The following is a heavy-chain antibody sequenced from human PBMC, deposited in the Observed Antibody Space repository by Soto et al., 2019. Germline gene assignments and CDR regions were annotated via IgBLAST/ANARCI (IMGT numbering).Heavy chain of an antibody. V-gene: IGHV3-21*06. Sequence: GGSLRLSCAASGFSFRSYYMNWVRQAPGRGLEWVSSISPSSSFLNYADSVKGRFTISRYNANSSVNLQMNSLRAEDTVVYYCGTVGTDYGSGSPYYSDYWGQGTLVTVSS. CDR3: GTVGTDYGSGSPYYSDY. CDR1: GFSFRSYY. D-gene: IGHD3-10*01. J-gene: IGHJ4*02. CDR2: ISPSSSFL.